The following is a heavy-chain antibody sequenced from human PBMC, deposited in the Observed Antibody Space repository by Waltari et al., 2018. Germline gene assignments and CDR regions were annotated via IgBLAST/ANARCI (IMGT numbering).Heavy chain of an antibody. CDR1: GGSFSGYY. CDR3: ARGRGGSGSYYNY. D-gene: IGHD3-10*01. V-gene: IGHV4-34*01. CDR2: INHSGIT. Sequence: QVQLQQWGAGLLKPSETLSLTCAVYGGSFSGYYWSWIRQPPGKGLEWIGEINHSGITNYNPSLKSRVTISVDTSKNQFSLKLSSVTAADTAVYYCARGRGGSGSYYNYWGQGTLVTVSS. J-gene: IGHJ4*02.